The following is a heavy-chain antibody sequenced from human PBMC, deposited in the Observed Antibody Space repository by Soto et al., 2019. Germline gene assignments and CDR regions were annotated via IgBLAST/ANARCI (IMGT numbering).Heavy chain of an antibody. CDR1: GGSISSYY. Sequence: SETLSLTCTVSGGSISSYYWSWIRQPPGKGLEWIGYIYYSGSTNYNPSLKSRVTISVDTSKNQFSLKLSSVTAADTAVYYCARLGAWDVVVVAATRSVGAFDIWGQGTMVTVSS. D-gene: IGHD2-15*01. CDR3: ARLGAWDVVVVAATRSVGAFDI. V-gene: IGHV4-59*08. J-gene: IGHJ3*02. CDR2: IYYSGST.